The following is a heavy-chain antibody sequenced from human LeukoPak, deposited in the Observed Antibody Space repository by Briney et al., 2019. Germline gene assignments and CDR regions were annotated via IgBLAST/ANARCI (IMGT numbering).Heavy chain of an antibody. J-gene: IGHJ4*02. V-gene: IGHV4-34*01. D-gene: IGHD3-10*01. Sequence: SETLSLTCAVYGGSFSGYYWSWIRQPPGKGLEWIGEINHSGSTNYNPSLKSRVTISVDTSKNQFSLKLSSVTAADTAVYYCARVGKYYYGSGSYYKPLFDYWGQGTLVTVSS. CDR3: ARVGKYYYGSGSYYKPLFDY. CDR2: INHSGST. CDR1: GGSFSGYY.